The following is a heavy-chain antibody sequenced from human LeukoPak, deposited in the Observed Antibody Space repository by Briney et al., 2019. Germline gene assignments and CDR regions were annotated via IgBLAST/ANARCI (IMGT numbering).Heavy chain of an antibody. D-gene: IGHD3-3*01. V-gene: IGHV4-61*02. CDR2: IYTSGST. CDR3: ARLRFLEWEGYYFDY. J-gene: IGHJ4*02. CDR1: GGSISSGSYY. Sequence: PSETLSLTCTVSGGSISSGSYYWSWIRQPAGKGLEWIGRIYTSGSTNYNPSLKSRVTISVDTSKNQFSLKLSSVTAADTAVYYCARLRFLEWEGYYFDYWGQGTLVTASS.